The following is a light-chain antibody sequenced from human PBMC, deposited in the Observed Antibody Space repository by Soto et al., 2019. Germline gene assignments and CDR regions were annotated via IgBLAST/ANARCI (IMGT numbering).Light chain of an antibody. CDR3: QQCKSDPIT. V-gene: IGKV1-13*02. J-gene: IGKJ5*01. Sequence: AIQLTQTPSSVSASVGDRVTITCRATQDISNTLAWYQHKPGRGPMLLIFDASTLESGVPSRFTGSGSGTHFTLTISSLQPEDFATYICQQCKSDPITFGQGTRVEVK. CDR1: QDISNT. CDR2: DAS.